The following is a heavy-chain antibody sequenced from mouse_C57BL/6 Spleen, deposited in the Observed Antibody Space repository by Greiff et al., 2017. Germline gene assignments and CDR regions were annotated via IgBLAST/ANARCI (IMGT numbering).Heavy chain of an antibody. CDR2: INPRNGGT. Sequence: QVQLQQSGTELVKPGASVKLSCKASGYTFTSYWMHWVKQRPGPGLEWIGNINPRNGGTNYNEKFKGKATLTVDKSSSTAYMQLSSLTSEGAAVYYCTRGGGNDVADWGPGAPVTVSA. CDR3: TRGGGNDVAD. J-gene: IGHJ3*01. D-gene: IGHD2-2*01. CDR1: GYTFTSYW. V-gene: IGHV1-53*01.